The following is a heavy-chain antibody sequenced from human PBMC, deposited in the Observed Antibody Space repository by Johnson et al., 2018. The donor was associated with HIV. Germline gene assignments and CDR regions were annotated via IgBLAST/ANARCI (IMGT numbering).Heavy chain of an antibody. J-gene: IGHJ3*02. V-gene: IGHV3-NL1*01. CDR2: ISGSGGST. D-gene: IGHD3-3*01. CDR3: ANSTQANILMESGPYGAFDI. CDR1: GFTFSSYG. Sequence: QVQLVESGGDVVQPGTSLRLFCAASGFTFSSYGMHWVRKAPGKGLEWVSSISGSGGSTYYADSVKGQFTISRDNSKNTLYVQMNILRAEDTAVYYCANSTQANILMESGPYGAFDIWGQGTMVTVSS.